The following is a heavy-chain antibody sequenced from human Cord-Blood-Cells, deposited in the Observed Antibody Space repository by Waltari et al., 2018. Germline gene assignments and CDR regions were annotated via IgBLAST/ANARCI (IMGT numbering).Heavy chain of an antibody. D-gene: IGHD5-12*01. CDR2: FRAYNGNP. CDR3: ARDMATIATDY. CDR1: GYTFTSYG. V-gene: IGHV1-18*01. J-gene: IGHJ4*02. Sequence: QVQLLQSGAEVKKPGASVTVSCKASGYTFTSYGISWVPQAPGHGLEWMGWFRAYNGNPTCAPNLQGRVTMTAAPSSSPAYVALRRLQCDDTAVYSCARDMATIATDYWSQATLVTMSS.